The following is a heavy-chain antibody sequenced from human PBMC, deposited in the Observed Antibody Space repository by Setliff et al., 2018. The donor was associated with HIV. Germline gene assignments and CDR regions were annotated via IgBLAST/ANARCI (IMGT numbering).Heavy chain of an antibody. V-gene: IGHV3-48*01. CDR2: ISSRSQTI. J-gene: IGHJ4*02. D-gene: IGHD6-19*01. CDR3: ARRGALRMAVVGYFDY. Sequence: PGGSLRLSCAASGFTFSSYSMNWVRQAPGKGLECVSSISSRSQTIYYADSVKGRFTISRDNSKNTLYLQMNSLGAEDTAVYYCARRGALRMAVVGYFDYWGQGTLVTAPQ. CDR1: GFTFSSYS.